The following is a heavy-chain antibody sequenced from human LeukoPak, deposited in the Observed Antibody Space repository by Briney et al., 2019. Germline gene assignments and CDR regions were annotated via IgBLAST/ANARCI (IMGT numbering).Heavy chain of an antibody. V-gene: IGHV3-53*01. CDR1: GFTLNNAW. J-gene: IGHJ4*02. Sequence: PGGSLRLSCAASGFTLNNAWMSWVRQAPGKGLEWVSVIYSGGSTYYADSVKGRFTISRDNSKNTLYLQMNSLRAEDTAVYYCARYNYGSDYFDYWGQGTLVTVSS. D-gene: IGHD5-18*01. CDR3: ARYNYGSDYFDY. CDR2: IYSGGST.